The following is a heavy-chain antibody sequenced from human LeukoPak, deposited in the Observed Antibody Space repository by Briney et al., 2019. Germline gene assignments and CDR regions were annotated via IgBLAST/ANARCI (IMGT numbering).Heavy chain of an antibody. Sequence: GGSLRLSCAASGFTFSRYWMHWVRQAPGQGLEWVALISYDGSDKYYTDSVTGRFTISRDNSKNTLFLQMNSLRAEDTAVYYCARRGDCNIGTCYYFDYWGQGTQVTASS. V-gene: IGHV3-30*03. CDR1: GFTFSRYW. D-gene: IGHD2/OR15-2a*01. CDR2: ISYDGSDK. CDR3: ARRGDCNIGTCYYFDY. J-gene: IGHJ4*02.